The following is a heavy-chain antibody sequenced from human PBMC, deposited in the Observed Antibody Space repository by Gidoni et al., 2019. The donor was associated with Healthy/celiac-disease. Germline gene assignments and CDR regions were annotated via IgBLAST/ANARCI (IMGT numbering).Heavy chain of an antibody. V-gene: IGHV3-30-3*01. J-gene: IGHJ4*02. CDR1: GFTFSSYA. Sequence: QVQLVESGGGVVQPGRSLRLSCAASGFTFSSYAMHWVRQAPGKGLEWVAVISYDGSNKYYADSVKGRFTISRDNSKNTLYLQMNSLRAEDTAVYYCARSPRGGDEKDWGQGTLVTVSS. D-gene: IGHD3-10*01. CDR2: ISYDGSNK. CDR3: ARSPRGGDEKD.